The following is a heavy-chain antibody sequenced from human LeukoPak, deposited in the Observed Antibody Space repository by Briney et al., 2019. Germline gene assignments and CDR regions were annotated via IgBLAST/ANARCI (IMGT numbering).Heavy chain of an antibody. J-gene: IGHJ4*02. Sequence: SETLSLTCTVSGGSISSSSYYWSWIRQPPGKGLEWIGYIYYSGSTNYNPSLKSRVTISVDTSKNQFSLKLSSGTAADTAVYYCARVLSYYDSRYYFDYWGQGTLVTVSS. CDR2: IYYSGST. V-gene: IGHV4-61*01. CDR1: GGSISSSSYY. D-gene: IGHD3-22*01. CDR3: ARVLSYYDSRYYFDY.